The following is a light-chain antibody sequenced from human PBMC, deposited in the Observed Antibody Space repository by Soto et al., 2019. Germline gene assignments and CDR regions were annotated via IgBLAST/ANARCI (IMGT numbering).Light chain of an antibody. Sequence: EIVLTQSPATLSLSPGERATLSCRASQSVSSYLAGYQQKPGQAPRLLIYDASNRATGIPARFSGSGSGTDFTLTIRSLEPEDFAVYYCQQRSNWPPWTFGQGTKVEIK. CDR1: QSVSSY. V-gene: IGKV3-11*01. J-gene: IGKJ1*01. CDR3: QQRSNWPPWT. CDR2: DAS.